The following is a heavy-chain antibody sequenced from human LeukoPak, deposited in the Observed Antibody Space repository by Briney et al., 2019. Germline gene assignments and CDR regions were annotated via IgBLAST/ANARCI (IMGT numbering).Heavy chain of an antibody. J-gene: IGHJ5*02. V-gene: IGHV3-21*01. CDR2: ISSSGSYI. CDR3: ARGATDVTRWFDP. Sequence: GGSLRLSCAASGFTFSSYSMNWVRQAPGKGLEWVSSISSSGSYIYYADSVKGRFTISRDNAKNSLYLQMNGLRAEDTAVYYCARGATDVTRWFDPWGQGTRVTVSS. D-gene: IGHD1-1*01. CDR1: GFTFSSYS.